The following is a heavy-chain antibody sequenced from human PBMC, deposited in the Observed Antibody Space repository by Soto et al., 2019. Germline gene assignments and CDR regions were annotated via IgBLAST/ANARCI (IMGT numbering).Heavy chain of an antibody. V-gene: IGHV3-7*03. CDR2: IRQDGSPI. CDR1: GFSFSSYW. Sequence: GGSLRLSCAASGFSFSSYWMGWVRQAPGKGLEWVANIRQDGSPIYYLGSVKGRFTISRDNAKNSLYLQMNSLRAEDTAVYYCARLQWPSKGAFDIWGQGTMVTVSS. J-gene: IGHJ3*02. D-gene: IGHD6-19*01. CDR3: ARLQWPSKGAFDI.